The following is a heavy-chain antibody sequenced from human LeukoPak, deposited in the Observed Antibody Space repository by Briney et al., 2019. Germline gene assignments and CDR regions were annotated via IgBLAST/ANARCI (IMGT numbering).Heavy chain of an antibody. CDR3: ARDPPGSGWALDY. J-gene: IGHJ4*02. CDR2: ISSSGSTI. D-gene: IGHD6-19*01. V-gene: IGHV3-11*04. CDR1: GFTFSDYC. Sequence: GGSLRLSCTASGFTFSDYCMSWIRQAPGKGLEWVSYISSSGSTIYYADSVKGRFTISRDNSKKTMYLQMNSLRVEDTAVYYCARDPPGSGWALDYWGQGTLVTVSS.